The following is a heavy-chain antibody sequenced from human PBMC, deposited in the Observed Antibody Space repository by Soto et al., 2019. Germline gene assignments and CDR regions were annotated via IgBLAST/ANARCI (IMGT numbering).Heavy chain of an antibody. Sequence: QVPLVQSGAEVKKPGSSVQVSCKASGGTFSSYAISWVRQAPGQGLEWMGGIIPIFRTANYAQKFQGRVTITADESTSTAYMELSSLRSEDTAVYYCASTSYYYDSSGYYYRHYYYGMDVWGQGTTVTVSS. CDR2: IIPIFRTA. CDR3: ASTSYYYDSSGYYYRHYYYGMDV. V-gene: IGHV1-69*01. D-gene: IGHD3-22*01. CDR1: GGTFSSYA. J-gene: IGHJ6*02.